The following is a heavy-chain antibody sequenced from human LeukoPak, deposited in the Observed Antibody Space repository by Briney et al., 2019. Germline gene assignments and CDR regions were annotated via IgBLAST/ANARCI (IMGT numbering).Heavy chain of an antibody. CDR3: ARYSGYDYVGTDDY. CDR2: ISGSGGST. CDR1: GFTFDDYA. J-gene: IGHJ4*02. V-gene: IGHV3-23*01. Sequence: GRSLRLSCAASGFTFDDYAMSWVRQAPGKGLEWVSAISGSGGSTYYADSVKGRFTISRDNSKNTLYLQMNSLRAEDTAVYYCARYSGYDYVGTDDYWGQGTLVTVSS. D-gene: IGHD5-12*01.